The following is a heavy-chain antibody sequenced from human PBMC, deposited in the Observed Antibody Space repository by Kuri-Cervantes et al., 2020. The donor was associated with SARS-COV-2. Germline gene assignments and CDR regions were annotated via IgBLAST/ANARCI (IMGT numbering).Heavy chain of an antibody. D-gene: IGHD5-18*01. CDR1: GFTFSSYG. J-gene: IGHJ4*02. CDR2: IKQDGSGK. CDR3: ATGVRGYSYGPDY. Sequence: GGSLRLSCAASGFTFSSYGMHWVRQAPGKGLEWVANIKQDGSGKYYVDSVKGRFTISRDNAKNSLYLQMNSLRAEDTAVYYCATGVRGYSYGPDYWGQGTLVTVSS. V-gene: IGHV3-7*05.